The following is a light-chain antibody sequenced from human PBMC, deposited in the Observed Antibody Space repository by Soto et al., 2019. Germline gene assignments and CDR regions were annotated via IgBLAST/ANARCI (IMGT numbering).Light chain of an antibody. Sequence: VLTQSPGTLSLSPGERATLSCRASQSVTNYLVWYQQKAGQAPRLLIYGASSRAPGIPDRFSGSGSGTDFTLTINRLGPEDSAVYYCQQFDTSAYTVGRGTKLEIK. CDR3: QQFDTSAYT. V-gene: IGKV3-20*01. CDR1: QSVTNY. CDR2: GAS. J-gene: IGKJ2*01.